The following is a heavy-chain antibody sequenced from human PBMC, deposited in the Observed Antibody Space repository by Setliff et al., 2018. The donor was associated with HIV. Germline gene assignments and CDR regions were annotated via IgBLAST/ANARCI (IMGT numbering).Heavy chain of an antibody. CDR3: TIPASSLAPN. Sequence: PSETLSLTCTVSGGSISSHNYYWGWIRQSPGKGLEWIASIRSSGDTYYNPSLQSRVIISVDTSNNQISLKLTSVTAADTAVYYCTIPASSLAPNWGRGTQVTSPQ. J-gene: IGHJ4*02. CDR2: IRSSGDT. V-gene: IGHV4-39*01. CDR1: GGSISSHNYY.